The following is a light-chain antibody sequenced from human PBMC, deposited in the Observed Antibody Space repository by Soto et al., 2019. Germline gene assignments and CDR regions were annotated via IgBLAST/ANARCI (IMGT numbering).Light chain of an antibody. Sequence: EIVLTQSPGTLSLSLGERATLSCRASQSVSSSYLAWYQQKPGQAPRLLIYAASSRATGIPDRFGGSGSGTDFTLTISRLEPEDFAVYYCQQYGSSPEWTFGQGTKVEIK. CDR3: QQYGSSPEWT. J-gene: IGKJ1*01. CDR1: QSVSSSY. CDR2: AAS. V-gene: IGKV3-20*01.